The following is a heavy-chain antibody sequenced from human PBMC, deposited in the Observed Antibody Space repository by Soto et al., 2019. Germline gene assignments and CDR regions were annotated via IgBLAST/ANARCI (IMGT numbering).Heavy chain of an antibody. Sequence: QVQLQESGPGLVKPSETLSLTCTVSGGSISSYYWSWIRQPPGKGLEWIGYIYYSGSTNYNPSLKSRVTLSVDTSKNQFSLKLSSVTAADTAVYYCARHYYDSSGYYYAFDYWGQGTLVTVSS. J-gene: IGHJ4*02. CDR3: ARHYYDSSGYYYAFDY. CDR2: IYYSGST. D-gene: IGHD3-22*01. V-gene: IGHV4-59*08. CDR1: GGSISSYY.